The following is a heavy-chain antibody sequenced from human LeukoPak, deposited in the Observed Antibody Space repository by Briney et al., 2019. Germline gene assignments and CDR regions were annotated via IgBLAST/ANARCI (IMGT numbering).Heavy chain of an antibody. D-gene: IGHD6-19*01. Sequence: SETLSLPCAVYGGSFSGYYWSWIRQPPGKGLEWIGEINHSGSTNYNPSLKSRVTISVDTSKNQFSLKLSSVTAADTAVYYCARRLGIAVAGHPYFDYWGQGTLVTVSS. CDR2: INHSGST. J-gene: IGHJ4*02. CDR3: ARRLGIAVAGHPYFDY. CDR1: GGSFSGYY. V-gene: IGHV4-34*01.